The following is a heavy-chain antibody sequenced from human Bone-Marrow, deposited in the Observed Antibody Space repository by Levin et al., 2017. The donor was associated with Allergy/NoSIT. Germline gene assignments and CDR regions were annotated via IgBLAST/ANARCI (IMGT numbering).Heavy chain of an antibody. CDR1: GFNFSNFA. V-gene: IGHV3-23*01. CDR3: VKYVVIDGCFRH. Sequence: HSGGSLRLSCAASGFNFSNFAMSWVRQSPGKGLEWVSTISGGGHSTYYADSVEGRFTVSRDNSENTLTLQMNSLRVEDTALYFCVKYVVIDGCFRHWGQGTLVTVSS. D-gene: IGHD2-21*01. J-gene: IGHJ1*01. CDR2: ISGGGHST.